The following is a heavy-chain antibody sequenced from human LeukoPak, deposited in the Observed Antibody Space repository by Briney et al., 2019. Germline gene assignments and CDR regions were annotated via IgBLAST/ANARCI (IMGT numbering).Heavy chain of an antibody. J-gene: IGHJ6*02. D-gene: IGHD2-2*01. Sequence: ASVKVSCKASGYTFTSYGISWVRQAPGQGLEWMGWISAYNGNTNYAQKLQGRVTMTTDTSTSTAYMELRSLRSDDTAVYYCARTHYCSSTSCYLGYYYYGMDVWGQGTTVTVSS. V-gene: IGHV1-18*01. CDR3: ARTHYCSSTSCYLGYYYYGMDV. CDR1: GYTFTSYG. CDR2: ISAYNGNT.